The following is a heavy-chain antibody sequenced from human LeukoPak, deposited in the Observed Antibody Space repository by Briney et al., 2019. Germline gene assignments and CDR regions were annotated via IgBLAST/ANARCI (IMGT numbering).Heavy chain of an antibody. CDR2: IYHSGST. D-gene: IGHD3-3*01. CDR3: ARVGYDFWSGYYFDY. V-gene: IGHV4-38-2*01. J-gene: IGHJ4*02. Sequence: KTSETLSLTCAVSGYSIGSGYYWGWIRQPPGKGLEWIGSIYHSGSTYYNPSLKSRVTISVDTSKNQFSLKLSSVTAADTAVYYCARVGYDFWSGYYFDYWGQGTLVTVSS. CDR1: GYSIGSGYY.